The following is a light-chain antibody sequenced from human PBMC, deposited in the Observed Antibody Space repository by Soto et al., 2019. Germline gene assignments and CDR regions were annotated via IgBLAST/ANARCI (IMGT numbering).Light chain of an antibody. CDR2: DAS. V-gene: IGKV3D-15*01. J-gene: IGKJ1*01. CDR3: QQYNDWPPWT. CDR1: QIVSSTY. Sequence: EIVLTQSPGTLSLSPGERATLSCRASQIVSSTYLAWFQQKPGQAPRLLIYDASTRATGIPDRFSGSGSGTEFTLTISSLQSEDFAVYYCQQYNDWPPWTFGQGTKVDIK.